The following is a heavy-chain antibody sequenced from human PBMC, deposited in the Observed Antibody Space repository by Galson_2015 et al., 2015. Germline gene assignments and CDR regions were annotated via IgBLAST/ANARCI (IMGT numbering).Heavy chain of an antibody. V-gene: IGHV3-74*01. J-gene: IGHJ4*02. Sequence: SLRLSCAASGFTFSSYAMHWVRQAPGKGLVWVSRINSDGSITSYADSVKGRFTISRDNAKNTLYLQMNSLRAEDAAVYYCVRDTRSATVAALDYWGQGTLVTVSS. D-gene: IGHD6-6*01. CDR2: INSDGSIT. CDR1: GFTFSSYA. CDR3: VRDTRSATVAALDY.